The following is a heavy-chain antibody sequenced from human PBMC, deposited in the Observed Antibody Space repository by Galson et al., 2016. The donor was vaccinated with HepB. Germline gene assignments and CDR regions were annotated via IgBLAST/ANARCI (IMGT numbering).Heavy chain of an antibody. D-gene: IGHD4-17*01. Sequence: SLRLSCAASGFIVSSDYMSWVRQAPGKGLEWVSVIYSGGITDYADSVKGRFTISRDNSKNTLYLQMNSLRAEDTAVFYCARAGSYGDRWYYNGMDVWGQGTTVTVSS. CDR2: IYSGGIT. CDR1: GFIVSSDY. V-gene: IGHV3-53*01. CDR3: ARAGSYGDRWYYNGMDV. J-gene: IGHJ6*02.